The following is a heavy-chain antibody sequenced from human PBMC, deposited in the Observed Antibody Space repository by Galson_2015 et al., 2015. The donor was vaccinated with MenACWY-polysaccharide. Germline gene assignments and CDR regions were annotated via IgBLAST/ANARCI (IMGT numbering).Heavy chain of an antibody. CDR3: ASTKAGTLDYYFGN. CDR2: MNHNSGNT. V-gene: IGHV1-8*01. J-gene: IGHJ4*02. D-gene: IGHD6-19*01. Sequence: SVKVSCKASGSTFTSYDINWVRQAPGQGLEWMGWMNHNSGNTGYTQKFQGRVTMTRNTSISAAYMELSSLRSEDTAVYYCASTKAGTLDYYFGNWGQGTLVTVSS. CDR1: GSTFTSYD.